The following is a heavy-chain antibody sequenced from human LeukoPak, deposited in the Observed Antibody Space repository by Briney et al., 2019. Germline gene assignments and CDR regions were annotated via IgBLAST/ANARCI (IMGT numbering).Heavy chain of an antibody. J-gene: IGHJ4*02. CDR3: ARGGDDYVWGSYRF. D-gene: IGHD3-16*02. V-gene: IGHV4-39*07. CDR2: IYYTGST. CDR1: GGSITRSSYY. Sequence: SETLSLTCSVSGGSITRSSYYWGWIRQPPGKGLEWIGSIYYTGSTNYNPSLKSRVTISEDTSKNQFSLKLSSVTAADTAVYYCARGGDDYVWGSYRFWGQGTLVTVSS.